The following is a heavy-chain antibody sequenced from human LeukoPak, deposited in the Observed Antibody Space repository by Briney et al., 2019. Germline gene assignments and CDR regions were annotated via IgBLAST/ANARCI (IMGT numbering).Heavy chain of an antibody. J-gene: IGHJ5*02. CDR2: ISSSGRTI. V-gene: IGHV3-48*03. D-gene: IGHD6-19*01. CDR1: GFTSSSHD. CDR3: ARDKGDSSGWS. Sequence: PGGSLRLSCAASGFTSSSHDMNWVRQAPGKGLEWVSYISSSGRTIYYANSVKGRFTISRDNAKNSLYLQMNSLRAEDMAVYYCARDKGDSSGWSWGQGTLVTVSS.